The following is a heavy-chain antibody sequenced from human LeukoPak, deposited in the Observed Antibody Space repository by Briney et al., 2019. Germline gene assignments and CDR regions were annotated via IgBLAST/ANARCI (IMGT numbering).Heavy chain of an antibody. J-gene: IGHJ4*02. CDR3: ARARSGYDFDY. D-gene: IGHD5-12*01. CDR1: GFTFSSYS. V-gene: IGHV3-21*01. CDR2: ISSSSSYI. Sequence: GRSLRLSCAASGFTFSSYSMNWVRQAPGKGLEWVSSISSSSSYIYYADSVKGRFTISRDNAKNSLYLQMNSLRAEDTAVYYCARARSGYDFDYWGQGTLVTVSS.